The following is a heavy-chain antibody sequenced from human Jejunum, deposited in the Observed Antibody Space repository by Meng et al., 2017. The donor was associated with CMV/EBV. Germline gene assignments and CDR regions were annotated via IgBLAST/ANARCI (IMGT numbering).Heavy chain of an antibody. D-gene: IGHD1-14*01. CDR3: ARGRRNEPLFDY. CDR1: GGSFSTHT. V-gene: IGHV1-69*13. CDR2: LIAVFDKT. J-gene: IGHJ4*02. Sequence: VQLVEVGGGVKKPGSSGKVACKTSGGSFSTHTFSWVRQAPGQGLEWMGGLIAVFDKTKAAPRFQDRVTFTADESTSTAYMELSSLTFDDTAVYFCARGRRNEPLFDYWGQGTLVTVSS.